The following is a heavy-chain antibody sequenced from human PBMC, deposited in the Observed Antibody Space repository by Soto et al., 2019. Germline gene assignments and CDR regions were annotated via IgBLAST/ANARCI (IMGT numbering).Heavy chain of an antibody. Sequence: GGSLRLSCAASGFIVSSYWMRWVRQAPGKGPVWVGRINGDGRNTWATDSVKGRITISSNNAKNPIYLKMDRLSDERTAVYYCARDFRARGRHSNRFDPWGQGTVVTVSS. J-gene: IGHJ5*02. D-gene: IGHD3-10*01. CDR1: GFIVSSYW. CDR3: ARDFRARGRHSNRFDP. CDR2: INGDGRNT. V-gene: IGHV3-74*01.